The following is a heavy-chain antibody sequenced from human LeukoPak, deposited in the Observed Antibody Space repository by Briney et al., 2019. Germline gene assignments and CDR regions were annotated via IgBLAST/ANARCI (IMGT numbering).Heavy chain of an antibody. CDR1: GFTFTTYH. Sequence: GGSLRLSCAASGFTFTTYHMHWVRQAPGKRLEWLSFIRNDESDKYYTDSVKGRFTISSDNSKNTVYLQMNSLRVEDTAVYYCARDYNWGVDYWGQGTLVTVSS. CDR2: IRNDESDK. D-gene: IGHD7-27*01. CDR3: ARDYNWGVDY. J-gene: IGHJ4*02. V-gene: IGHV3-30*02.